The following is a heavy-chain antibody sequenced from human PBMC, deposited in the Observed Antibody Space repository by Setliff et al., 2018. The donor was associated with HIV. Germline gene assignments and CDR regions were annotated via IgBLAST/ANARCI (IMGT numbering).Heavy chain of an antibody. CDR3: ARGGPGVAYFDY. CDR2: ISHDESTK. D-gene: IGHD2-15*01. J-gene: IGHJ4*02. V-gene: IGHV3-30*04. CDR1: GFTFSSSA. Sequence: GGSLRLSCAASGFTFSSSAMYWVRQAPGKGLEWVAIISHDESTKYYADSVKGRFTISRDNSKNTLYLEMNSLRAEDTAVYYCARGGPGVAYFDYWGQGTLVTVSS.